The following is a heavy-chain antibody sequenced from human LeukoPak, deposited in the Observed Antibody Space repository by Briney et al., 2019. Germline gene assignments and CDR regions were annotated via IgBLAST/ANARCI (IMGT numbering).Heavy chain of an antibody. Sequence: PGGSLRLSCAASGFTFSSYWMHWVRQAPGKGLVWVSRISSDGSGTSYADSVKGRFTISRDNAKNTLYLQMNSLTAGDTAVYYCASSDYFDYWGQGTLVTVSS. J-gene: IGHJ4*02. V-gene: IGHV3-74*01. CDR2: ISSDGSGT. CDR3: ASSDYFDY. CDR1: GFTFSSYW.